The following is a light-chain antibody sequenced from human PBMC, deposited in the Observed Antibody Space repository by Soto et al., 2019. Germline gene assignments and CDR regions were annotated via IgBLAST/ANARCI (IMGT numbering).Light chain of an antibody. J-gene: IGLJ2*01. CDR2: DVS. CDR1: SSDVGGYNY. CDR3: AAWDESLKGVV. V-gene: IGLV2-14*01. Sequence: QSALTQPASVSGSPGQSITISCTGTSSDVGGYNYVSWYQQHPGKAPKLMIYDVSNRPSGVSNRFSGSKSGNTASLTISGLQAEDEADYYCAAWDESLKGVVFGGGTKLTVL.